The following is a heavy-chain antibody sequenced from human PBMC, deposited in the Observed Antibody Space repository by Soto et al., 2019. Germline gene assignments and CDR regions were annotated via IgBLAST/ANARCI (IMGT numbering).Heavy chain of an antibody. CDR3: AVFEAGIAVRLGDGAFDI. J-gene: IGHJ3*02. D-gene: IGHD6-6*01. Sequence: PVGSLRLPYAASGFNFSDYSMSWVRQATGKGLEWVSSISSSSSYIYYADSVKGRFTLSRDNAKNSLYLQMNSLRAEDTAVYYCAVFEAGIAVRLGDGAFDIWVQGTMVTVSS. CDR2: ISSSSSYI. V-gene: IGHV3-21*01. CDR1: GFNFSDYS.